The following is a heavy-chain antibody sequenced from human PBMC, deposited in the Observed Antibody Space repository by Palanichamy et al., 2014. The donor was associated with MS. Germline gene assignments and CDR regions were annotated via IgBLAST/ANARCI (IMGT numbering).Heavy chain of an antibody. CDR2: IWYDGSNK. CDR3: ARVACTGGNCRPYHYYGMDV. D-gene: IGHD2-8*02. V-gene: IGHV3-33*02. J-gene: IGHJ6*02. CDR1: GFTFYTYG. Sequence: QEHLVESGGGVVQPGRSLRLSCGASGFTFYTYGMQWLRQAPGKGLEWVAVIWYDGSNKYYAESVRGRFIISRDNSMNTLFLQMYSLRAEDTAVHYCARVACTGGNCRPYHYYGMDVWGQGTTVIVSS.